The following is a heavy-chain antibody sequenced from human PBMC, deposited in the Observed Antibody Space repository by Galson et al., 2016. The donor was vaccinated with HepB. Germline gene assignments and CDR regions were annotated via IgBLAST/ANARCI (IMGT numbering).Heavy chain of an antibody. J-gene: IGHJ3*01. CDR1: GLTFEDYA. CDR3: AKDDAFDV. Sequence: SLRLSCAAFGLTFEDYAMHWVRQVPGKGLEWVSGISWNSVNIGYADSVKGRYTISRDNARNSLYLQMDNLRLEDTALYYCAKDDAFDVWGQGTMVIVSS. CDR2: ISWNSVNI. V-gene: IGHV3-9*01.